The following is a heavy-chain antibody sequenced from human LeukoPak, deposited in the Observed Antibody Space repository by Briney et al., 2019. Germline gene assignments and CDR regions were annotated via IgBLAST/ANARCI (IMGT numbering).Heavy chain of an antibody. J-gene: IGHJ4*02. CDR3: ARRSNPYSSSWYFDY. D-gene: IGHD6-13*01. Sequence: GESLKISCRGSGYSFTSYWIGWVRQMPGEGLEWMGIIYPGDSDTRYSPSFQGQVTISADKSISTAYLQWSSLKASDTAMYYCARRSNPYSSSWYFDYWGQGTLVTVSS. V-gene: IGHV5-51*01. CDR2: IYPGDSDT. CDR1: GYSFTSYW.